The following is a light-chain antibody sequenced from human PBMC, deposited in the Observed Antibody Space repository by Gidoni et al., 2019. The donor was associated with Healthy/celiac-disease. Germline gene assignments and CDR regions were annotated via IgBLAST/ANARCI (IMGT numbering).Light chain of an antibody. V-gene: IGKV3-11*01. CDR3: QQRSNWPPMYT. Sequence: EIVFTQSPATLSLSPGERATLSCRASQSVSIYIAWYQQKPGQAPRLLIYDASNRATGIPARFSGSGSGTDFTLTISSLEPEDFAVYYCQQRSNWPPMYTFGQGTKLEIK. CDR2: DAS. CDR1: QSVSIY. J-gene: IGKJ2*01.